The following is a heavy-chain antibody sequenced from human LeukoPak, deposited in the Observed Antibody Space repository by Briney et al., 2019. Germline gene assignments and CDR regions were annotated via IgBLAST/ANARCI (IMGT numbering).Heavy chain of an antibody. CDR2: INPDTGFT. J-gene: IGHJ4*02. CDR1: GYRFSDDY. CDR3: APTPEAYTSNWNV. D-gene: IGHD6-13*01. Sequence: ASVKVSCKASGYRFSDDYMQWVRQVPGQGLEWMGWINPDTGFTNYAQKFQGRVIMTRDTPISTAYLEVRRLRSDDTAVYYCAPTPEAYTSNWNVWGQGALVTVSS. V-gene: IGHV1-2*02.